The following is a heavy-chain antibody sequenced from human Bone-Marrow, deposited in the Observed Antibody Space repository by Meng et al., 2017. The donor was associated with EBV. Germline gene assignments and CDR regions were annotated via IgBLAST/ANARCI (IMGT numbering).Heavy chain of an antibody. Sequence: QVELVESGAEVKKPGSSVKVSCKTSGGTFRSDAVSWVRQAPGQGLEWMGGLIPMSDAPHYAQKFQDRVRITADESTSTHYMDLSGLRSEDTAVYYCASESGRGFTPDYWGQGTLVTVSS. J-gene: IGHJ4*02. CDR2: LIPMSDAP. CDR3: ASESGRGFTPDY. CDR1: GGTFRSDA. V-gene: IGHV1-69*01. D-gene: IGHD3-10*01.